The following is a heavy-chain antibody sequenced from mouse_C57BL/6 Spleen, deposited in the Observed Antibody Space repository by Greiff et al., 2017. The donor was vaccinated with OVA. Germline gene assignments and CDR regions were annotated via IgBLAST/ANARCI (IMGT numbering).Heavy chain of an antibody. CDR1: GYSITSGYY. CDR2: ISYDGSN. J-gene: IGHJ3*01. Sequence: EVKLMESGPGLVKPSQSLSLTCSVTGYSITSGYYWNWIRQFPGNKLEWMGYISYDGSNNYNPSLKNRISITRDTSKNQFFLKLNSVTTEDTATYYWARVGSSLAWFAYWGQGTLVTVSA. CDR3: ARVGSSLAWFAY. D-gene: IGHD1-1*01. V-gene: IGHV3-6*01.